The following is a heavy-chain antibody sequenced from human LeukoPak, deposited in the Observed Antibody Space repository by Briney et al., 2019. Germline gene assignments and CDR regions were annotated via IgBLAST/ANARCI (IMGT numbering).Heavy chain of an antibody. V-gene: IGHV4-59*12. J-gene: IGHJ4*02. CDR2: IYHSGST. CDR1: GGSISSYY. Sequence: SETLSLTCTVSGGSISSYYWSWIRQPPGKGLEWIGYIYHSGSTYYNPSLKSRVTISVDRSKNQFSLKLSSVTAADTAVYYCARSTNKAKFDYWGQGTLVTVSS. CDR3: ARSTNKAKFDY.